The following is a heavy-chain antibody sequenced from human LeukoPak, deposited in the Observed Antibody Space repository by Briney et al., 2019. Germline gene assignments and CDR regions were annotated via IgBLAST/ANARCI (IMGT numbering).Heavy chain of an antibody. CDR1: GDSISFSYHH. D-gene: IGHD2-21*02. V-gene: IGHV4-39*07. CDR2: ISYSGTT. CDR3: ARGRRDCSGDCYVAFDI. Sequence: PSETLSLTCTVSGDSISFSYHHWGWVRQPPGKGLEWIGSISYSGTTYYNPSLKSRVTVSIDTSKNHVSLKLTSVTAADTAVYYCARGRRDCSGDCYVAFDIWGQGTMVTVSS. J-gene: IGHJ3*02.